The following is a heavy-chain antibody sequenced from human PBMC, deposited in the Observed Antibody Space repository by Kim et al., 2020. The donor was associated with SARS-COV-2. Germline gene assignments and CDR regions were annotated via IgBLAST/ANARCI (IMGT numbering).Heavy chain of an antibody. CDR3: ARALGVVQYYYYGMDV. Sequence: SQTLSLTCAISGDSVSSNSAAWNWIRQSPSRGLEWLGRTYYRSKWYNDYAVSVKSRITINPDTSKNQFSLQLNSVTPEDTAVYYCARALGVVQYYYYGMDVWGQGTTVTVSS. D-gene: IGHD3-3*01. J-gene: IGHJ6*02. CDR1: GDSVSSNSAA. V-gene: IGHV6-1*01. CDR2: TYYRSKWYN.